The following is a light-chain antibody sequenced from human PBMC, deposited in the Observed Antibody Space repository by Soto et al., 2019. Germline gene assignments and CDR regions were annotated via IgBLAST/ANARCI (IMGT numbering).Light chain of an antibody. CDR3: QQYKSYPWT. CDR2: RAS. J-gene: IGKJ1*01. CDR1: HTISNF. V-gene: IGKV1-5*03. Sequence: IQMTQSPSTLSAFVLDRVAITCGASHTISNFLAWYQQKPGKAHKLLFYRASNLEGGVPSRFSGGGSGTEFTLTINRLQPDDSATYYCQQYKSYPWTFGQGTKVDNK.